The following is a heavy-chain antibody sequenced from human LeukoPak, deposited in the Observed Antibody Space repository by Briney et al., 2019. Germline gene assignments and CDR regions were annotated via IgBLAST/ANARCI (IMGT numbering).Heavy chain of an antibody. J-gene: IGHJ4*02. CDR3: MKDIRRGDNYGYDQFAY. CDR2: IQYDGTKK. CDR1: GFTFSNYG. Sequence: PGGSLRLSCAASGFTFSNYGMHWARQAPGKGLEWLAFIQYDGTKKYYADSVKGRFTISRDNSKKMLYLQMNSLRADDTALYYCMKDIRRGDNYGYDQFAYWGLGTLVTVSS. D-gene: IGHD5-18*01. V-gene: IGHV3-30*02.